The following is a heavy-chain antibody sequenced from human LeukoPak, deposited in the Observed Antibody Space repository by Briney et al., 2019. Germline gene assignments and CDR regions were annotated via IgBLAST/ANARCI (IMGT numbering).Heavy chain of an antibody. Sequence: GASLKTSSKGSGGSFTSYWIGGVRRLPGKGLEWRGVIYPGDCDTRYSPSFQGQVTISVDKSINTSSLQWSTLAASAPAVYYCTSLAPSGENSRGFDYWGQGTLVTVSS. CDR3: TSLAPSGENSRGFDY. CDR1: GGSFTSYW. D-gene: IGHD1-26*01. J-gene: IGHJ4*02. V-gene: IGHV5-51*01. CDR2: IYPGDCDT.